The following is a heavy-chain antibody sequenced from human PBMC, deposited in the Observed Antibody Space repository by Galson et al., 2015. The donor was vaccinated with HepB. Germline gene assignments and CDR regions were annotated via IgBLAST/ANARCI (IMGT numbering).Heavy chain of an antibody. J-gene: IGHJ4*02. D-gene: IGHD4-23*01. CDR1: GFTFRSYA. V-gene: IGHV3-23*01. Sequence: SLRLSCAVSGFTFRSYAISWVRQAPGKGLQCVSSISGNGVTTSYADSVKGRFTISRDNSKNTLYLQMNSLRPEDTALYYCAKALYGGLNYWGQGTLVTVSS. CDR2: ISGNGVTT. CDR3: AKALYGGLNY.